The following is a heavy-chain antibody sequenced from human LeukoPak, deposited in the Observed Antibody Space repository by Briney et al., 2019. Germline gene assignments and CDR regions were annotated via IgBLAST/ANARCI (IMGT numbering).Heavy chain of an antibody. CDR1: GFTFSNYN. J-gene: IGHJ3*02. CDR2: ISSRGSYT. CDR3: ARIDAFDI. V-gene: IGHV3-21*06. Sequence: GGSLRLSCAASGFTFSNYNMNWVRQAPGKGLEWVSYISSRGSYTYYADSVKGRFTISRDNAKNSLYLQMNSLRAEDTAVYYCARIDAFDIWGQGAMVTVSS.